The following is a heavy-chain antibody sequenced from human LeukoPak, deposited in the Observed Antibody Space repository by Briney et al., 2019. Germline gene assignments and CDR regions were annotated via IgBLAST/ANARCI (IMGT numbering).Heavy chain of an antibody. CDR1: GYNFPIYW. J-gene: IGHJ6*03. V-gene: IGHV5-51*01. CDR3: ARQGAAGKYYYYYMDV. D-gene: IGHD6-13*01. Sequence: GESLKISCQGSGYNFPIYWIGWVRQMPGQGLEWMGIIYPDDSNTIYGPSFQGQVTISADRSINTAYLEWSSLKASDTAIYYCARQGAAGKYYYYYMDVWGKGTTVTVSS. CDR2: IYPDDSNT.